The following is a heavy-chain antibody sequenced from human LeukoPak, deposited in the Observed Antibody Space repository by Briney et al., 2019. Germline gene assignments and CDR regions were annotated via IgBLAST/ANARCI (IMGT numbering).Heavy chain of an antibody. CDR1: GFTFSDYA. V-gene: IGHV3-23*01. Sequence: GGSLRLSCAASGFTFSDYAMSWVRQAPGKGLEWLSVISGGSGGSTYYADSVTGRFTVSRDNSKNTQSLQMNSLRAGDTAVYYCARAAGRRYYYYYMDVWGKGTTVTISS. CDR3: ARAAGRRYYYYYMDV. J-gene: IGHJ6*03. CDR2: ISGGSGGST.